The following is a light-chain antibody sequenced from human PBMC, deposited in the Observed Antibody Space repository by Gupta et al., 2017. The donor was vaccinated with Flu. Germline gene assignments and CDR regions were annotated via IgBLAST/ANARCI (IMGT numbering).Light chain of an antibody. CDR3: THYDYWPCT. CDR1: RSVSFY. CDR2: GAS. J-gene: IGKJ1*01. Sequence: GDRATPSCRSSRSVSFYLSCHQQKPGQPPRLVIYGASTRATGVPARFSGSGSQTEFTLTISSLHAEDFAVYYCTHYDYWPCTFGHGTTVDIK. V-gene: IGKV3-15*01.